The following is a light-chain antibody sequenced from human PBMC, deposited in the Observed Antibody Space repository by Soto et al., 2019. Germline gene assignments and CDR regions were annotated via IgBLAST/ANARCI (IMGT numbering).Light chain of an antibody. J-gene: IGKJ1*01. Sequence: DLRMTHSPSSLSASVGDTVTITCRASQGIINYVAWYQQRPGRVPKLLISAASTLRSGVPSRFSGSGSGTDFTLTISSLQPEDAATYYCQKYNNAPWTFGQGTKV. CDR2: AAS. CDR1: QGIINY. CDR3: QKYNNAPWT. V-gene: IGKV1-27*01.